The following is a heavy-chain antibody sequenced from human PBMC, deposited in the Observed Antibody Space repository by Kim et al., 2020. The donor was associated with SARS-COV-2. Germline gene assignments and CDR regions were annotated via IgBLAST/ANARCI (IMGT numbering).Heavy chain of an antibody. D-gene: IGHD4-17*01. CDR1: GFTFSSYA. J-gene: IGHJ1*01. CDR2: ISGSGDRT. Sequence: GGSLRLSCAASGFTFSSYAMSWVRQAPGKGLEWVSAISGSGDRTYYADSVKGRFTISRDNSKNTLYLQMNSLRAEDTAVYYCAKDLSSGATVTSEYFQHWGQGTLVTVSS. CDR3: AKDLSSGATVTSEYFQH. V-gene: IGHV3-23*01.